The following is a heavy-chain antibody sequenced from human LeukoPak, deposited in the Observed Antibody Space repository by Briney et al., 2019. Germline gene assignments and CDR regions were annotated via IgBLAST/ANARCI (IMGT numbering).Heavy chain of an antibody. CDR2: ISTYDGNT. CDR1: GYTFTSYG. V-gene: IGHV1-18*04. Sequence: ASVKVSCTASGYTFTSYGISWVRQAPGQGLEWMGWISTYDGNTNYAQKLQGRVTMTTDTSTSTAYMELRSLRSDDTAVYYCARDASNYYYGSGSYYYYHGMDVWGKGTTVTVSS. D-gene: IGHD3-10*01. J-gene: IGHJ6*04. CDR3: ARDASNYYYGSGSYYYYHGMDV.